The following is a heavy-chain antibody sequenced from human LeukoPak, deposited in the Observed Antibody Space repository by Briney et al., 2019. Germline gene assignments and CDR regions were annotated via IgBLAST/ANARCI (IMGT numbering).Heavy chain of an antibody. CDR2: IYHSGNT. CDR1: GGSISSGDHY. J-gene: IGHJ4*02. CDR3: ARGVVATIDYFDY. V-gene: IGHV4-30-2*01. D-gene: IGHD5-12*01. Sequence: SETPSLTCTVSGGSISSGDHYWNWMRQPPGKGLEWIGYIYHSGNTYYTPSLKSRVTMSVDRSKNQFSLKLNSVTAADTAVYSCARGVVATIDYFDYWGQGILVTVSS.